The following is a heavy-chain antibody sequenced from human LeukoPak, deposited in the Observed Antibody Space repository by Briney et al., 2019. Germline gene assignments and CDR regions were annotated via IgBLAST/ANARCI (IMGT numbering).Heavy chain of an antibody. V-gene: IGHV4-39*01. J-gene: IGHJ1*01. CDR1: GDSLSRSDSY. Sequence: SETLSLTCSVSGDSLSRSDSYWDWIRQPPGKGPEWIGTIYYSGRTYYSPSLKSRVTMSVDPSNNQFSLNLRSVTAADTALYYCARRRYYDGSGYLEWGQGTLLSVSS. D-gene: IGHD3-22*01. CDR3: ARRRYYDGSGYLE. CDR2: IYYSGRT.